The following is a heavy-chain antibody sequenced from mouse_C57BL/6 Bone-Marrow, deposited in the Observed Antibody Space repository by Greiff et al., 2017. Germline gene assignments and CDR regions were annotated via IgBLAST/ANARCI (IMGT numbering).Heavy chain of an antibody. Sequence: QVHVKQSGPGLVQPSQSLSITCTVSGFSLTSYGVHWVRQPPGKGLEWLGVIWSGGSTDYNAAFISSLSISKDNSKSQVFFKMNSLQADDTAIYYCAKNGSPWYFDVWGTGTTVTVSS. J-gene: IGHJ1*03. D-gene: IGHD1-1*01. CDR2: IWSGGST. V-gene: IGHV2-4*01. CDR3: AKNGSPWYFDV. CDR1: GFSLTSYG.